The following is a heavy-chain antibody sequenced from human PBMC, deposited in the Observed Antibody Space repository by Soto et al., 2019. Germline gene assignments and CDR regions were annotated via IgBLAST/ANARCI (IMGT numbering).Heavy chain of an antibody. Sequence: QVQLVQSGAELKKPGASVRVSCKASGYVFTNFAFNWVRQAPGQGLEWMGWINGGNDNTGSSQKFQGRVTISKDISASTVYMELSSLRSEDTAVYYCARQSSTTFDYWGQGTRVTVSS. CDR1: GYVFTNFA. V-gene: IGHV1-3*01. J-gene: IGHJ4*02. CDR3: ARQSSTTFDY. CDR2: INGGNDNT.